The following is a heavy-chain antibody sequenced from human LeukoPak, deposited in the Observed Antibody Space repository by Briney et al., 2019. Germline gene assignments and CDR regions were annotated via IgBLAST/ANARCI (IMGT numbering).Heavy chain of an antibody. CDR1: GFTFSDYY. CDR3: ARERYYYGSGSYYNAHLDY. Sequence: GGSLRLSCAASGFTFSDYYMSWIRQAPGKGLEWVSYISSSGSTIYYADSVKGRFTISRDNAKNSLYLQMNSLRAEDTAVYYCARERYYYGSGSYYNAHLDYWGQGTLVTVSS. V-gene: IGHV3-11*04. D-gene: IGHD3-10*01. CDR2: ISSSGSTI. J-gene: IGHJ4*02.